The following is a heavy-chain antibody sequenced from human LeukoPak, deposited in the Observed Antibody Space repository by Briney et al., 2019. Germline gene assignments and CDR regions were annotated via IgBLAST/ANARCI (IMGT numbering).Heavy chain of an antibody. CDR3: ARDQCSGGSCYAY. CDR2: IYYSGST. D-gene: IGHD2-15*01. CDR1: GGSISSYY. V-gene: IGHV4-59*01. J-gene: IGHJ4*02. Sequence: SETLSLTCTVSGGSISSYYWSWIRQPPGKGLEWIGYIYYSGSTNYNPSLKSRVTISVDMSKNQFSLKLSSVTAADTAVYYCARDQCSGGSCYAYWGQGTLVTVSS.